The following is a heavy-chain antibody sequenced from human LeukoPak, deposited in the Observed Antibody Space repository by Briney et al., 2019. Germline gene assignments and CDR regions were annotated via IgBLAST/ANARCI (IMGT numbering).Heavy chain of an antibody. CDR2: IYYSGST. CDR1: GGSISSSSYY. J-gene: IGHJ4*02. V-gene: IGHV4-39*01. D-gene: IGHD6-6*01. CDR3: ARQGIAARKLFDY. Sequence: PSETLSLTCTVSGGSISSSSYYWGWIRQPPGKGLEWIGSIYYSGSTYYNPSLKSRVTISVDTSKNQFSLKLSSVTAADTAVYYCARQGIAARKLFDYWGQGTLVTVSS.